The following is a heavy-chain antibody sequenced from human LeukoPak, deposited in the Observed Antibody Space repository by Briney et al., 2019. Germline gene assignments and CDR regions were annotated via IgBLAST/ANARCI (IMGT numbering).Heavy chain of an antibody. V-gene: IGHV3-74*01. J-gene: IGHJ6*03. CDR1: GFTFSRYW. CDR2: VNSDGSST. CDR3: AKGHGWEASYCYYYMDV. Sequence: GGSLRLSCAASGFTFSRYWMHWVRQAPGKGLVWVSRVNSDGSSTTYADSVKGRFTISRDNSKNTLYLKMNSLRAEDTAVYYCAKGHGWEASYCYYYMDVWGKGTTVTISS. D-gene: IGHD1-26*01.